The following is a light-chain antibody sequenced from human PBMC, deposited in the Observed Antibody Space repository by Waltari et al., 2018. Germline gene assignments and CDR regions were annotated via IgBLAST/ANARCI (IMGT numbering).Light chain of an antibody. CDR2: AAS. Sequence: DIQMTQSPSSLSASVGDRVIITCRASQSISRHLNWYQQKAGKAPKLLIYAASSLQSGVPLRFSGSGSGTDFTLTISSLQPEDFATYYCQQSYSTPRAFGPGTKVDSK. CDR1: QSISRH. V-gene: IGKV1-39*01. CDR3: QQSYSTPRA. J-gene: IGKJ3*01.